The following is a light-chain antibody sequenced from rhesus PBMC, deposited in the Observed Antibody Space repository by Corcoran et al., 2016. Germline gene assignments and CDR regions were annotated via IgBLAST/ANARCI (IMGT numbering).Light chain of an antibody. Sequence: DIQMTQSPSSLSASVGDTVTITCQASQGISKYLAWYQQKPGKAPKLLIFDASTLQSGVPSRFSGSGTETEITRTISSLQPEDVATYYCQQHKTYPGTFGQGTKVEIK. CDR2: DAS. V-gene: IGKV1-25*01. CDR1: QGISKY. J-gene: IGKJ1*01. CDR3: QQHKTYPGT.